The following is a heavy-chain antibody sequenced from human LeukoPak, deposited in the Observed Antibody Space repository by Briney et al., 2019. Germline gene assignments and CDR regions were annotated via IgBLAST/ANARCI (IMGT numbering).Heavy chain of an antibody. CDR2: ISGGSGSR. Sequence: GGSLTLSCEASGFSFSDYAMTWVRQAPGKGLEWVSGISGGSGSRNYGDSVKGRFTISRDNSKNTLFLQLSGLRAEDTAVYYCASLGYCSSTSCSYFDYWGQGTLVTVSS. CDR1: GFSFSDYA. CDR3: ASLGYCSSTSCSYFDY. D-gene: IGHD2-2*01. J-gene: IGHJ4*02. V-gene: IGHV3-23*01.